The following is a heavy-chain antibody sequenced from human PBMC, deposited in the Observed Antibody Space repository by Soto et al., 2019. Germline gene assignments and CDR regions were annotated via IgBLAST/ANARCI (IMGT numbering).Heavy chain of an antibody. Sequence: SETLSLTCAVYGGSFSGYYWSWIRQPPGKGLEWIGEIHHSGSTNYNPSLKSRVTISVDTSKNQFSLKLSSVTAADTAVYYCARLGSSWPYYYYGMDVWGQGTTVTVSS. J-gene: IGHJ6*02. CDR1: GGSFSGYY. CDR3: ARLGSSWPYYYYGMDV. CDR2: IHHSGST. V-gene: IGHV4-34*01. D-gene: IGHD6-13*01.